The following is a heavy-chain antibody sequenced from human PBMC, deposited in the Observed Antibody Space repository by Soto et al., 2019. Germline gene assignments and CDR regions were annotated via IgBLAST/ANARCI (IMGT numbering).Heavy chain of an antibody. D-gene: IGHD2-2*02. CDR3: ARDLRTSCYTGSDYGMDV. V-gene: IGHV3-66*03. J-gene: IGHJ6*02. CDR2: IYTCGST. CDR1: VFTCSSNH. Sequence: GALRLSCAASVFTCSSNHMSWVRQTPGRGLEWVSSIYTCGSTYYADSVKGRFTISRDNSKNTLYLQMNSLRLDDTAVYYCARDLRTSCYTGSDYGMDVWGQGTTVTVSS.